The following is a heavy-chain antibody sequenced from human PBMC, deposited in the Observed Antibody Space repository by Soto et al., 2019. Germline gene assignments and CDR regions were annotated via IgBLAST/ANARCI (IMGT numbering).Heavy chain of an antibody. V-gene: IGHV1-69*13. Sequence: EASVKVSCKASGYTFTSYYMHWVRQAPGQGLEWMGRIIPIFGTANYAQKFQGRVTITADESTSTAYMELSSLRSEDTAVYYCARGETSGIAARLDYYYGMDVWGQGTTVTVSS. J-gene: IGHJ6*02. CDR1: GYTFTSYY. D-gene: IGHD6-6*01. CDR2: IIPIFGTA. CDR3: ARGETSGIAARLDYYYGMDV.